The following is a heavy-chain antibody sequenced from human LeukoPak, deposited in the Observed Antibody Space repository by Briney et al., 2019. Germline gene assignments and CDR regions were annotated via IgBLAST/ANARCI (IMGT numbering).Heavy chain of an antibody. J-gene: IGHJ5*01. CDR2: IYSGGTT. CDR3: ARSLVSAINPKYNWFDS. CDR1: GFSVSSNY. D-gene: IGHD2-21*01. V-gene: IGHV3-53*01. Sequence: PGGSLRLSCAASGFSVSSNYMTWVRQAPGKGLEWVSLIYSGGTTYYADSVKGRFTISRDNSKNTLYLQMNSLAAEDTAVYYCARSLVSAINPKYNWFDSWGQGTLVTVSS.